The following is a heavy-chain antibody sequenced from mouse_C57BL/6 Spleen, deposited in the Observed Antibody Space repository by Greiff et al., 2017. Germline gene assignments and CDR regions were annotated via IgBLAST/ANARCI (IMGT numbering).Heavy chain of an antibody. CDR1: GYTFTSYW. CDR3: ARGGDWDGAPYYCDY. V-gene: IGHV1-69*01. CDR2: IDPSDSYT. D-gene: IGHD4-1*01. J-gene: IGHJ2*01. Sequence: QVQLQQPGAELVMPGASVKLSCKASGYTFTSYWMHWVKQRPGQGLEWIGEIDPSDSYTNYKQKFKGKSTLTVDKSSSTADMQLNSLTSEDAAVYYGARGGDWDGAPYYCDYWGQGTTLTVSS.